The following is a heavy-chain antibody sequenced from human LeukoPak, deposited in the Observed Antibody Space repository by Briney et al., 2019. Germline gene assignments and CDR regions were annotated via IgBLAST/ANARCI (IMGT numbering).Heavy chain of an antibody. Sequence: GASLRLSSAASGFTFSSYGMNWVRRAPAKERVGVAVISSYGSNTYYADSVKGRFTVSGDTSKTPLYLQLNSLRAEDTAVYYCARDRYSSGWYYFDYWGQGTLVTVSS. J-gene: IGHJ4*02. D-gene: IGHD6-19*01. CDR3: ARDRYSSGWYYFDY. CDR2: ISSYGSNT. CDR1: GFTFSSYG. V-gene: IGHV3-30*03.